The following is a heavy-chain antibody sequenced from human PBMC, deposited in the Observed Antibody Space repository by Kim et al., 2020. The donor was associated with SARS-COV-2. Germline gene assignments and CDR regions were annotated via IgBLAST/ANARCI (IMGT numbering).Heavy chain of an antibody. J-gene: IGHJ4*02. CDR3: AKVKAGNGFDY. CDR1: GFTFDDYA. CDR2: ISWNSGSI. D-gene: IGHD2-8*01. V-gene: IGHV3-9*01. Sequence: GGSLRLSCAASGFTFDDYAMHWVRQAPGKGLEWVSGISWNSGSIGYADSVKGRFTISRDNAKNSLYLQMNSLRAEDTALYYCAKVKAGNGFDYWGQGTLVTVSS.